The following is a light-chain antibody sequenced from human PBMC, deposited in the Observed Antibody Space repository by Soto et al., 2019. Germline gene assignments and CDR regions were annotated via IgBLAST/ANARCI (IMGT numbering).Light chain of an antibody. Sequence: QSVLAQPASVSGSPGQSITISCTGTSSDVGAYNYVSWYQQHPGKAPKLLIYEVTNRPFGVSNRFSGSKSGNTASLTIAGLQTEDEADYYCSSYTTSSSRIFGGGTKATVL. CDR2: EVT. J-gene: IGLJ2*01. CDR3: SSYTTSSSRI. CDR1: SSDVGAYNY. V-gene: IGLV2-14*01.